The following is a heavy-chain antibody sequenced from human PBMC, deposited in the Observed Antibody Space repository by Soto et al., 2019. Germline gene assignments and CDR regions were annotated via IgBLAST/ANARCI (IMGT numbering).Heavy chain of an antibody. CDR1: GNSISTTNW. Sequence: SETLSLTCVVSGNSISTTNWWSWVRQSPGKGLEWIGEIYHSGSTNYNPSLKSRVTISVDTSKNQFSLKLSSVTAADTAVYYCARGLGSSWDPPRGLWFDPWGQGTLVTVSS. CDR3: ARGLGSSWDPPRGLWFDP. CDR2: IYHSGST. D-gene: IGHD6-13*01. J-gene: IGHJ5*02. V-gene: IGHV4-4*02.